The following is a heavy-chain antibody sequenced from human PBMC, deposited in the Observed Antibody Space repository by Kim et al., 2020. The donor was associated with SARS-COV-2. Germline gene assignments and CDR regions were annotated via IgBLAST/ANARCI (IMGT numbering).Heavy chain of an antibody. CDR1: SGSISSMGYY. CDR2: MSYSGST. V-gene: IGHV4-39*01. J-gene: IGHJ4*02. D-gene: IGHD6-19*01. CDR3: ARPGSTTGWFYFDF. Sequence: SETLSLTCNVSSGSISSMGYYWGWIRQPPGKGLEWIGSMSYSGSTYYNPSLRSRVTISVDTSKNQFSLKLASVTAADTAVYYCARPGSTTGWFYFDFWGQGTLVTVSS.